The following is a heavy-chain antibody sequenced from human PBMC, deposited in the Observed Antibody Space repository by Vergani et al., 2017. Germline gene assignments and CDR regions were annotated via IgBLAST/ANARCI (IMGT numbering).Heavy chain of an antibody. J-gene: IGHJ4*02. CDR1: GGSISSSSYY. CDR3: ASQFHREDIVVVPAAQDFDY. Sequence: QLQLQESGPGLVKPSETLSLTCTVSGGSISSSSYYWGWIRQPPGKGLEWIGSIYYSWSTYYNPSLKSRVTISVDTSKNQFSLKMSSVTAADTAVYYCASQFHREDIVVVPAAQDFDYWGQGTLVTVSS. D-gene: IGHD2-2*01. V-gene: IGHV4-39*07. CDR2: IYYSWST.